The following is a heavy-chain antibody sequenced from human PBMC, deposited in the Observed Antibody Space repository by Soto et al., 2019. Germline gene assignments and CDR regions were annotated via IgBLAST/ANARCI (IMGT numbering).Heavy chain of an antibody. V-gene: IGHV1-2*02. CDR2: INPNSGGT. CDR1: GFTFTGYY. D-gene: IGHD3-3*01. J-gene: IGHJ5*02. CDR3: ARDRIFGVVNMFDL. Sequence: ASVKVSCKASGFTFTGYYMHWVRQAPGQGLEWMGWINPNSGGTNYAQKFQGRVTMTRDTSISTAYMELSRLRSDDTAVYYCARDRIFGVVNMFDLWGQGTLVTVSS.